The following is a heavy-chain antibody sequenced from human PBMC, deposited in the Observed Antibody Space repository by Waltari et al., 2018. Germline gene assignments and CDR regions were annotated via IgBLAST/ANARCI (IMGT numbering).Heavy chain of an antibody. Sequence: EVQLLESGGGLVQPGGSLRLSCAASGFTFSSYAMSWVRQAPGKGLEWVFVIYRGGSRYYGVSVRGRLNIARDNSKNTLNLKMNSKRAEDTAVNYCAKESRRYSGYEAPLDYFDCWGQGTLVTVAS. D-gene: IGHD5-12*01. V-gene: IGHV3-23*03. CDR3: AKESRRYSGYEAPLDYFDC. CDR1: GFTFSSYA. CDR2: VIYRGGSR. J-gene: IGHJ4*02.